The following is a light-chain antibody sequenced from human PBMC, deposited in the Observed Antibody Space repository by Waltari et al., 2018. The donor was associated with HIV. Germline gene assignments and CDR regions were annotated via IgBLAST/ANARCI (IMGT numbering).Light chain of an antibody. CDR2: GKD. CDR1: SLRTYP. CDR3: HSRNSHGHMV. V-gene: IGLV3-19*01. Sequence: SSDLTQAPAVSVALGQTVRITCQGDSLRTYPASWCGQMPGQSPLLVIYGKDNRPSGIPDRFSRSSSANTASLTITGAQAADEGDYYCHSRNSHGHMVFGGGTRLTVL. J-gene: IGLJ2*01.